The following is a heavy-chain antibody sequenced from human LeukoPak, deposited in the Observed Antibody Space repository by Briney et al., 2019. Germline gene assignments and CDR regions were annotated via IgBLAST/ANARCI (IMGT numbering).Heavy chain of an antibody. CDR2: INPSGGST. D-gene: IGHD3-10*01. V-gene: IGHV1-46*01. Sequence: ASVKVSCKASGYTFTSYYMHWVRQAPGQGLEWMGIINPSGGSTSYAQKFQGRVTMTRDMSTSTVYMELSSLRSEDTAVYYCARERVVRGVNRPDAFDIWGQGTMVTVPS. J-gene: IGHJ3*02. CDR1: GYTFTSYY. CDR3: ARERVVRGVNRPDAFDI.